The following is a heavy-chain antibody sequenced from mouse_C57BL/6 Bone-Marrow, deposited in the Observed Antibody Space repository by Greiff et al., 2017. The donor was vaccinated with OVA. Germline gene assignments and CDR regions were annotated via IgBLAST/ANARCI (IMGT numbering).Heavy chain of an antibody. CDR1: GYAFSSSW. D-gene: IGHD3-3*01. J-gene: IGHJ1*03. V-gene: IGHV1-82*01. Sequence: QVQLKESGPELVKPGASVKISCKASGYAFSSSWMNWVKQRPGKGLEWIGRIYPGDGDTNYNGKFKGKATLTAVKSSSTAYMQLSSLTSYDSAVYFCARSGTPYCYFDVWGTGTSVTVSS. CDR3: ARSGTPYCYFDV. CDR2: IYPGDGDT.